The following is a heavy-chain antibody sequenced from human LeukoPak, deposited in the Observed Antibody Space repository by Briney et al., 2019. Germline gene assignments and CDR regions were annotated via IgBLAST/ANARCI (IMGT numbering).Heavy chain of an antibody. CDR3: AREVAYSNYVEY. CDR2: ICTSGST. D-gene: IGHD4-11*01. CDR1: GGSISSGSYC. J-gene: IGHJ4*02. V-gene: IGHV4-61*02. Sequence: SQTLSLTCTVSGGSISSGSYCWSWIRQPAGKGREWIGRICTSGSTNYNPSLKSRVTISVDTSKNQFSLKLSSVTAADTAVYYCAREVAYSNYVEYWGQGTLVTVSS.